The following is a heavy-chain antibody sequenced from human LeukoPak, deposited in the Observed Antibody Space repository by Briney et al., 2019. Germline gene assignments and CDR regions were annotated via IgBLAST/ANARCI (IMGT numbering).Heavy chain of an antibody. V-gene: IGHV3-43*02. D-gene: IGHD3-3*01. J-gene: IGHJ4*02. CDR1: GFPFSHYW. Sequence: GGSLRLSCAASGFPFSHYWMHWVRQPPGRGLQWVSLITGDGGTTSYAGSVKGRFTISRDNSKNSLSLHMNSLRNEDTALYYCAKGHFGAGHYWGQGTLVTVSS. CDR3: AKGHFGAGHY. CDR2: ITGDGGTT.